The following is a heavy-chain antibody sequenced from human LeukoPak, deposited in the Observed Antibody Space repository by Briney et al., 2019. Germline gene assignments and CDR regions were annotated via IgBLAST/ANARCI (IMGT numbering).Heavy chain of an antibody. CDR1: GGSISSYY. J-gene: IGHJ6*03. Sequence: SETLSLTCTVSGGSISSYYWSWIRQPPGKGLEWTGYIYYSGCTNYNPSLKSRVTISVDTSKNQFSLKLSSVTAADTAVYYCARERRAVVASPYYMDVWGKGTTVTVSS. V-gene: IGHV4-59*01. CDR3: ARERRAVVASPYYMDV. CDR2: IYYSGCT. D-gene: IGHD2-15*01.